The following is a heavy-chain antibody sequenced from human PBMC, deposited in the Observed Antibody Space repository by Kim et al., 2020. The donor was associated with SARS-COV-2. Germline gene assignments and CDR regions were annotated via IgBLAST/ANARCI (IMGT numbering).Heavy chain of an antibody. D-gene: IGHD6-13*01. CDR2: ISNSGGST. CDR1: GFTFSTYA. CDR3: AKDRCSSPHCAFDI. Sequence: GGSLRLSCAASGFTFSTYAMSWVRQAPGKGLEWVSAISNSGGSTHYADSMKGRFTISRDNSKKTLYLQMSSLKAGDTAVYYCAKDRCSSPHCAFDIWGQG. J-gene: IGHJ3*02. V-gene: IGHV3-23*01.